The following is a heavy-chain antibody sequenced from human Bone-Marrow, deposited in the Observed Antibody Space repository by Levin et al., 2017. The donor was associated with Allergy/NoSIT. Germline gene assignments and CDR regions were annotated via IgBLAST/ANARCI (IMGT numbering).Heavy chain of an antibody. J-gene: IGHJ6*02. CDR2: ISTYNGNT. Sequence: ASVKVSCKASGYTFSTYGISWVRQAPGQGLEWMGWISTYNGNTNYAQKIQGRVTMTTDTSTNTAYMELRSLRSDDTAVYYCARGPTGSVDYYAMDVWGQGTTVTVSS. D-gene: IGHD6-19*01. V-gene: IGHV1-18*01. CDR3: ARGPTGSVDYYAMDV. CDR1: GYTFSTYG.